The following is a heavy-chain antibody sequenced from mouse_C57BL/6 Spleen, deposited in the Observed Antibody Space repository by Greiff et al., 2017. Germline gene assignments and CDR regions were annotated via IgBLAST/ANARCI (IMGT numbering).Heavy chain of an antibody. CDR1: GYTFTSSW. D-gene: IGHD1-1*02. V-gene: IGHV1-61*01. J-gene: IGHJ4*01. CDR2: IYPSDSET. Sequence: QVQLQQPGAELVRPGSSVKLSCKASGYTFTSSWMDWVKQRPGQGLEWIGNIYPSDSETHYNQKFKDKATLTVDKSSSTAYMQLSSLTSEDSAVYYCARRGSGLYYAMDYWGQGTSVTVSS. CDR3: ARRGSGLYYAMDY.